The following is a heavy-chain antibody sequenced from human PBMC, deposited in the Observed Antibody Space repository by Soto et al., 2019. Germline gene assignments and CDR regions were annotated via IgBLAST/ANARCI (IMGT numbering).Heavy chain of an antibody. CDR1: GCSIRGYY. V-gene: IGHV4-59*01. D-gene: IGHD3-22*01. Sequence: QVQLQESGPVLLKPSETLSLTCTVSGCSIRGYYWSWLRQPPWKGLERIGYISYLGRPNYNPYLKSRGTISVYISKNHFSLSLSSVTAADTAKYYFAKGRDYYDSSAYPDDYWGQGTLVTVSS. CDR2: ISYLGRP. CDR3: AKGRDYYDSSAYPDDY. J-gene: IGHJ4*02.